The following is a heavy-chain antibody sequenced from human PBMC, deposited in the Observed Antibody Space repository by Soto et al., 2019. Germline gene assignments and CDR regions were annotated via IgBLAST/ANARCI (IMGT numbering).Heavy chain of an antibody. V-gene: IGHV3-33*01. D-gene: IGHD2-15*01. CDR3: ARDPGYCSCDSCYYYRYVLAV. CDR1: GFTFGNLG. Sequence: GGSLRISCAAFGFTFGNLGLHWVRPAPGKGLEWVAVIWYDGSNKYYADSVKGRLTISRDNSKNTLYLQMNSLRAEDTAVYYCARDPGYCSCDSCYYYRYVLAVRGQRSTVTVSS. CDR2: IWYDGSNK. J-gene: IGHJ6*02.